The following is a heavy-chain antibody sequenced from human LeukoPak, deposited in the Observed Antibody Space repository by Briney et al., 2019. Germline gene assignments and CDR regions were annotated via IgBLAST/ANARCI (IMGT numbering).Heavy chain of an antibody. CDR3: ARASGSYFIDY. D-gene: IGHD1-26*01. Sequence: GGSLRLSCAASGFTFSSHNMNWVRQAPGKGLEWVSSISSSSSYIYYADSVKGRFTISRDNAKNSLYLQMNSLRAEDTAVYYCARASGSYFIDYWGQGTLVTVSS. J-gene: IGHJ4*02. CDR2: ISSSSSYI. CDR1: GFTFSSHN. V-gene: IGHV3-21*01.